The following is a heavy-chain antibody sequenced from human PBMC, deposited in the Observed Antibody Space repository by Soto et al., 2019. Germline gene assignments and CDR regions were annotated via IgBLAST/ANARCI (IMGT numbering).Heavy chain of an antibody. CDR3: AKPDAKDYYDSSGYYDDAFDY. V-gene: IGHV3-23*01. Sequence: EVQLLESGGGLVQPGGSLRLSCAASGFTFSSYAMSWVRQAPGKGLEWVSAISGSGGSTYYADSVKGRFTISRDNSKNTLYLQMNSLRAEDTAVYYCAKPDAKDYYDSSGYYDDAFDYWGQGTLVTVSS. J-gene: IGHJ4*02. CDR2: ISGSGGST. CDR1: GFTFSSYA. D-gene: IGHD3-22*01.